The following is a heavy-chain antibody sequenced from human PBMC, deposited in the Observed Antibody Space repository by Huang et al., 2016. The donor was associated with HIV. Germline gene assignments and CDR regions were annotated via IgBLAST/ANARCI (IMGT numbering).Heavy chain of an antibody. CDR1: GFTFNNYG. CDR3: ARDFGPRLDTPVGIFDV. Sequence: QVQLVESGGGVVQPGMSLRLCCAGSGFTFNNYGMNWVRQAPGKRLEWFAVMACDGSSVFYADSVKGLITISRDNSNNTVFLLVKALTTEDSSTYYCARDFGPRLDTPVGIFDVWGRGT. D-gene: IGHD3-16*01. CDR2: MACDGSSV. V-gene: IGHV3-30*03. J-gene: IGHJ3*01.